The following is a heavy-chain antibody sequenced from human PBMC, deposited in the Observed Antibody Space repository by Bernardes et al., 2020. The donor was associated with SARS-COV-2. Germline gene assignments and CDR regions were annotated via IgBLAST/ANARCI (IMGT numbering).Heavy chain of an antibody. CDR3: ANYDASYYYYGMDV. CDR1: GFTFSSYG. CDR2: ISYDGSNK. D-gene: IGHD5-12*01. Sequence: GGSLRLSCAASGFTFSSYGMHWVRQAPGKGLEWVAVISYDGSNKYYADSVKGRFTISRDNSKNTLYLQMNSLRAEDTAVYYCANYDASYYYYGMDVWGQGTTVTVSS. J-gene: IGHJ6*02. V-gene: IGHV3-30*18.